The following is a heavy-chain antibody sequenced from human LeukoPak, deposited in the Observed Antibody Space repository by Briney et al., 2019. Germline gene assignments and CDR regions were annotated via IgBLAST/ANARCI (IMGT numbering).Heavy chain of an antibody. V-gene: IGHV1-69*13. J-gene: IGHJ4*02. CDR1: GGTFSSYA. Sequence: GAPVKVSCKASGGTFSSYAISWVRQAPGQGLEWMGGIIPIFGTANYAQKFQGRVTITADESTSTAYMELSRLRSDDTAVYYCARLGSLGWDYWGQGTLVTVSS. CDR3: ARLGSLGWDY. D-gene: IGHD4-23*01. CDR2: IIPIFGTA.